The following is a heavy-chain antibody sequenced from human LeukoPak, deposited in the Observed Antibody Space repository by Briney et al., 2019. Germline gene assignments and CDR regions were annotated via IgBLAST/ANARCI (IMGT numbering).Heavy chain of an antibody. CDR2: ISSSGSTI. J-gene: IGHJ4*02. D-gene: IGHD3-22*01. CDR3: ARESNSGYYLSY. CDR1: GFTFSDYY. V-gene: IGHV3-11*04. Sequence: GGSLRLSCAASGFTFSDYYMSWIRQAPGKGLEWVSYISSSGSTIYYADSVKGRFTISRDNSKNTLYLQMNSLRAEDTAVYYCARESNSGYYLSYWGQGTLVTVSS.